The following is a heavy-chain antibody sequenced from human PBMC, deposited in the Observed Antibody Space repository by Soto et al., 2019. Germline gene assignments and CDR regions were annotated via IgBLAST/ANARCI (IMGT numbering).Heavy chain of an antibody. V-gene: IGHV4-59*08. CDR1: GGSISSYY. Sequence: SETLSLTCTVSGGSISSYYWSWIRQPPGKGLEWIGYIYYSGSTNYNPSLKSRVTISVDTSKNQFSLKLSSVTAADTAVYYCARRDCFSSSCYFTYWGQGTLVTISS. CDR3: ARRDCFSSSCYFTY. J-gene: IGHJ4*02. CDR2: IYYSGST. D-gene: IGHD2-2*01.